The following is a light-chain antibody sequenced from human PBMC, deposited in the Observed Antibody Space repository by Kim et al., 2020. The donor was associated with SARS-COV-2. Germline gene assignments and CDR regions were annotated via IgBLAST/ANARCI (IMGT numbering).Light chain of an antibody. V-gene: IGLV3-19*02. CDR3: NSWDSSGNHWV. CDR2: GKN. Sequence: SSELTQDPAVSVALGQTVSITCQGDSLRSYYASWYQQKPGQAPVRVIYGKNNRPSGIPDRFSGSSSGNTASLTITGAQAEDESDYYCNSWDSSGNHWVFGGGTQLTVL. J-gene: IGLJ3*02. CDR1: SLRSYY.